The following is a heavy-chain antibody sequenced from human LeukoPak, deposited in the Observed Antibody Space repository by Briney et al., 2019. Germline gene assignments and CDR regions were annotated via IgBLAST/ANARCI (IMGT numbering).Heavy chain of an antibody. CDR3: TAGTGRSDFDY. CDR2: IKFKIDGETT. J-gene: IGHJ4*02. CDR1: GFTFNNAW. D-gene: IGHD1-1*01. V-gene: IGHV3-15*01. Sequence: PGGSLRLSCRTSGFTFNNAWMSWVRQAPGKGLEWVGRIKFKIDGETTDYAAPVKGRFTVSSDDSKDTLYLQMNSLKTEDTAVYYCTAGTGRSDFDYWGQGTLVTVSS.